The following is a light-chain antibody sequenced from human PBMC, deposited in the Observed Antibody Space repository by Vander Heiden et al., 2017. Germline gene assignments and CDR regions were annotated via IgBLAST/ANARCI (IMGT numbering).Light chain of an antibody. V-gene: IGLV3-1*01. CDR1: KLGDKY. CDR2: QDS. CDR3: QAWDSSIV. Sequence: SYELTQPPSVSVSPGQTASITCAGDKLGDKYACWYQQKPGRSPVLVIYQDSKRPSGIPERFSGSNSGNTATLTIGGTQAMDEADYYCQAWDSSIVFGGGTKLTVL. J-gene: IGLJ2*01.